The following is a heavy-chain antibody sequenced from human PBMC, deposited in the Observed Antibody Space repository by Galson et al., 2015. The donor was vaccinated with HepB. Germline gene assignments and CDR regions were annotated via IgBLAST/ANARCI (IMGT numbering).Heavy chain of an antibody. V-gene: IGHV1-2*02. CDR2: INPNNGDT. CDR3: ARGRSSDY. Sequence: SVKVSCKASGYTFFDYYMHWVRQAPGQGLEWMGWINPNNGDTNYAQKFQGRATMTRDTSITTAYMELSSLRSDDTAIYYCARGRSSDYWGQGTLVTVSS. J-gene: IGHJ4*02. CDR1: GYTFFDYY. D-gene: IGHD2-2*01.